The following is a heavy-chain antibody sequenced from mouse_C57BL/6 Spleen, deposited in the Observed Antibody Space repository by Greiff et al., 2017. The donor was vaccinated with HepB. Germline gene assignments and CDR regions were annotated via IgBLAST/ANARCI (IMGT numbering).Heavy chain of an antibody. D-gene: IGHD2-4*01. CDR1: ASTFTSYW. CDR3: ARGEAFYYDLWYFDY. CDR2: INPSNGGT. Sequence: QVHVKQPGTELVKPGASVKLSCKASASTFTSYWMNWVNQRPGQGLEWIGNINPSNGGTNDNEKFKSKATLSVEKSSSTAYMQLSSLTSEDSAVYYCARGEAFYYDLWYFDYWAKAPLSQSPQ. J-gene: IGHJ2*01. V-gene: IGHV1-53*01.